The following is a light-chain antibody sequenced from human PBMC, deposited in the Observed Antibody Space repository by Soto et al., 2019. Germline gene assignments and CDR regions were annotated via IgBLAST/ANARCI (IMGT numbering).Light chain of an antibody. CDR1: QSITSW. CDR2: KAS. V-gene: IGKV1-5*03. Sequence: DIQMTQSPSTLSASVGDRVTITCRASQSITSWLAWYQQKPGKAPKLLIYKASTLESGVPSRFSGSGSGTKFTLTISSLQPDDFATYYCQQYNSYWTFGQGTKVDI. CDR3: QQYNSYWT. J-gene: IGKJ1*01.